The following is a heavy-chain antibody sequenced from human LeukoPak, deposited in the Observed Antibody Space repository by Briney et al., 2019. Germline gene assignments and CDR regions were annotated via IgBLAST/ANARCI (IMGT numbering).Heavy chain of an antibody. V-gene: IGHV3-11*01. CDR3: ARSEDSSGSFDY. J-gene: IGHJ4*02. CDR2: VSSSGSTI. D-gene: IGHD3-22*01. Sequence: GGSLRLSCAASGFTFSGYYMSWIRQAPGKGLEWVSYVSSSGSTIYYADSVKGRFTISRDNAKNSLYLQMNSLRAEDTAVYYCARSEDSSGSFDYWGQGTLVTVSS. CDR1: GFTFSGYY.